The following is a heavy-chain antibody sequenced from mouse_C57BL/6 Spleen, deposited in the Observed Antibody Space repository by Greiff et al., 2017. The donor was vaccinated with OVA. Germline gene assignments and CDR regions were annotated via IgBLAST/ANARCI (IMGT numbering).Heavy chain of an antibody. CDR2: IDPSDSET. V-gene: IGHV1-52*01. J-gene: IGHJ4*01. D-gene: IGHD2-5*01. CDR1: GYTFTSYW. Sequence: QVQLQQPGAELVRPGSSVKLSCKASGYTFTSYWMHWVKQRPIQGLEWIGNIDPSDSETHYNQKFKDKATLTVDKSSSTAYMQLSSLTSEDSAVYYCARDRIVTTLYYYAMDYWGQGTSVTVSS. CDR3: ARDRIVTTLYYYAMDY.